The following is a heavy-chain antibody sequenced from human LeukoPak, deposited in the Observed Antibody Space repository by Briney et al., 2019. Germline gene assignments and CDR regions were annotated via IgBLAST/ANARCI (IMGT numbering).Heavy chain of an antibody. CDR1: GFTFSSYA. D-gene: IGHD2-2*01. CDR3: AKTDCSSTSCYLGG. V-gene: IGHV3-23*01. J-gene: IGHJ4*02. Sequence: AGGSLSLSCAASGFTFSSYAMSWVRQAAVKGLEWVSAISGSGGSTYYADSVEGRFTISRDNSKNTLYLQMNSLRAEDTAVYYCAKTDCSSTSCYLGGRGQRTLVTVSS. CDR2: ISGSGGST.